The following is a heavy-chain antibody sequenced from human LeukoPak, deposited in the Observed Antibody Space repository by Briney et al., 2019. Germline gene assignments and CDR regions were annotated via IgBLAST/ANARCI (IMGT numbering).Heavy chain of an antibody. Sequence: GESLKISCKGSGYSFTSYWIGWVRQMPGKGLEWMGIIYPGDFDTRYSPSFQGQVTISADKSISTAYLQWSSLKASDTAMYYCARSSLGYCSGGSCYDYYYYGMDVWGQGTTVTVSS. V-gene: IGHV5-51*01. D-gene: IGHD2-15*01. CDR3: ARSSLGYCSGGSCYDYYYYGMDV. J-gene: IGHJ6*02. CDR2: IYPGDFDT. CDR1: GYSFTSYW.